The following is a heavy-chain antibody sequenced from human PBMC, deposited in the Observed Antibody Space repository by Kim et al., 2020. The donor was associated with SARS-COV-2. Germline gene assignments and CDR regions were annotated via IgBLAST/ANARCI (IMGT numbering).Heavy chain of an antibody. CDR1: GFNFNNFG. D-gene: IGHD3-16*01. CDR2: ISYDGSKK. J-gene: IGHJ6*02. Sequence: GGSLRLSCAASGFNFNNFGMHWVRQAPGKGLEWVALISYDGSKKYYADSLKGRFTISRDSSKNTLYLQMDSLRPEDTAVYFCAKDKSFVVITFGGESGGMAVWGQGTTGTVSS. CDR3: AKDKSFVVITFGGESGGMAV. V-gene: IGHV3-30*18.